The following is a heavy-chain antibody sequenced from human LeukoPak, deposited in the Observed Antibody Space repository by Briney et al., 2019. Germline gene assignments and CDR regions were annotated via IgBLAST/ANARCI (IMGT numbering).Heavy chain of an antibody. CDR2: IRYDGSNK. J-gene: IGHJ4*02. V-gene: IGHV3-30*02. D-gene: IGHD1-7*01. CDR3: ARTYRRYFDY. Sequence: PGGSLRLSCAASGFTFSSYGMHWVRQAPGKGLEWVTFIRYDGSNKYYADSVKGRFTISRDNSKNTLYLQMNSLRAEDTAVYYCARTYRRYFDYWGQGTLVTVSS. CDR1: GFTFSSYG.